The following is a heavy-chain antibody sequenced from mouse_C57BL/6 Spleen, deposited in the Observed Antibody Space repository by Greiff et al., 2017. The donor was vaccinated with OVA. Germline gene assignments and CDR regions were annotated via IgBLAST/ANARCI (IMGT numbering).Heavy chain of an antibody. Sequence: VQLQQSGPELVKPGASVKLSCKASGYTFTSYALNWVKQRPGQGLEWIGWIYPRDGSTKYNEKFKGKATLTVDTSSSTAYMELHSLTSEDSAVYFCARGRYFDVWGTGTTVTVSS. J-gene: IGHJ1*03. CDR1: GYTFTSYA. CDR3: ARGRYFDV. CDR2: IYPRDGST. V-gene: IGHV1-85*01.